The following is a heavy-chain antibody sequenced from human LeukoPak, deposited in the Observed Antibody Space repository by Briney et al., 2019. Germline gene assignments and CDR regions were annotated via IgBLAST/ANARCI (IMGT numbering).Heavy chain of an antibody. Sequence: SETLSLTCTVSGGSISSYCWSWIRQPPGKGLEWIGYIYYSGSTNYNPSLKSRVTISVDTSKNQFSLKLSSVTAADTAVYYCARGRGGSGFNYWGQGTLVTVSS. CDR1: GGSISSYC. CDR3: ARGRGGSGFNY. CDR2: IYYSGST. D-gene: IGHD2-15*01. V-gene: IGHV4-59*01. J-gene: IGHJ4*02.